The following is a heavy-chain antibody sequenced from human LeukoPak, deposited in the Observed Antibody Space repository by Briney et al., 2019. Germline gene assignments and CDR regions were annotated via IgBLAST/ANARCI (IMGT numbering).Heavy chain of an antibody. CDR2: IYYSGST. D-gene: IGHD3-22*01. CDR1: GGSISSYY. CDR3: ARGDSSGYYDY. Sequence: PSETLSLTCTVSGGSISSYYWSWIRQPPGKGLEWIGYIYYSGSTDYNPSLKSRVTISVDTSKNQFSLKLSSVTAADTAVYYCARGDSSGYYDYWGQGTLVTVSS. J-gene: IGHJ4*02. V-gene: IGHV4-59*01.